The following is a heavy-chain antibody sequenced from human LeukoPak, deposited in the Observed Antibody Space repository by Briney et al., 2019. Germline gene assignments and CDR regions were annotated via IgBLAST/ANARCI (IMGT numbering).Heavy chain of an antibody. Sequence: PGGSLRLSCAASGFSFNNYAMVWVRQTPGKGLEWVSVISAGNDIVYADSVKGRFSISRDSSKNTLYLQMNSLRVEDTAVYYCARRIVGQAPDYWGQGTLVTVSS. CDR3: ARRIVGQAPDY. CDR1: GFSFNNYA. J-gene: IGHJ4*02. CDR2: ISAGNDI. D-gene: IGHD1-26*01. V-gene: IGHV3-23*01.